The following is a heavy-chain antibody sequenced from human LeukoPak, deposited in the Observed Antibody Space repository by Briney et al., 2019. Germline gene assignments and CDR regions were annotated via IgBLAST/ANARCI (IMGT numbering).Heavy chain of an antibody. CDR1: GFTFSNFG. J-gene: IGHJ4*02. CDR3: ASSYDSSQFDY. D-gene: IGHD3-22*01. V-gene: IGHV3-23*01. CDR2: ITSGVGIT. Sequence: GGSLRLSCAASGFTFSNFGMNWVRQAPGKGLEWVSIITSGVGITYYADSVKGRFTISRDNSKNTLYLQMNSLRAEDTAVYYCASSYDSSQFDYWGQGTLVTVSS.